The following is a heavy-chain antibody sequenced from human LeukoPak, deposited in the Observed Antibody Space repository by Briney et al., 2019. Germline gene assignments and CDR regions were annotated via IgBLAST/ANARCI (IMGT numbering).Heavy chain of an antibody. V-gene: IGHV4-59*01. D-gene: IGHD6-13*01. CDR3: ARKVVSSSWYFDY. CDR2: IYYSGST. CDR1: GGSISSYY. Sequence: SETLSLTCTVSGGSISSYYWSWIRQPPGKGLEWIGYIYYSGSTNYNPSLKSRVTISVDTSKNQFSLKLSSVTAADTAVYYCARKVVSSSWYFDYWGQGTLVTVSS. J-gene: IGHJ4*02.